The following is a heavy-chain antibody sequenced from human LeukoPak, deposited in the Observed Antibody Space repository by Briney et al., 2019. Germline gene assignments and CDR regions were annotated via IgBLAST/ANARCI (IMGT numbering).Heavy chain of an antibody. V-gene: IGHV4-4*09. J-gene: IGHJ6*03. D-gene: IGHD4-23*01. CDR1: GASISSYY. CDR2: IHVSGGT. CDR3: AKGTSTVVTPNYYYYYSMDV. Sequence: SETLSLTCTVSGASISSYYWNWIRQSPGEGLEWIGYIHVSGGTSYDPSLKSRVTISIDTSKNQFSLKLSSVTAADTAVYYCAKGTSTVVTPNYYYYYSMDVWGKGTTVTVSS.